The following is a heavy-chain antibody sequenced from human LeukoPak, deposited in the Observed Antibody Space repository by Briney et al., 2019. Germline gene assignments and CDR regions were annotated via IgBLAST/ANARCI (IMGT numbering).Heavy chain of an antibody. J-gene: IGHJ4*02. V-gene: IGHV3-20*01. Sequence: GGSLRLSCAASQFTFDDYGMSWVRQAPGKGLEWVSGINWNGDSTTYSDSVKGRFTISRDNAKNSLYLQMNSLRAEDTALYHCARESGSGSYYRPLDYWGQGTLVTVSS. CDR2: INWNGDST. CDR3: ARESGSGSYYRPLDY. D-gene: IGHD3-10*01. CDR1: QFTFDDYG.